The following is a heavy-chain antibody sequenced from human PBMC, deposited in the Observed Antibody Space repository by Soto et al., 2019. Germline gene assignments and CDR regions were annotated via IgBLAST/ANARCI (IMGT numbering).Heavy chain of an antibody. J-gene: IGHJ4*02. D-gene: IGHD4-17*01. CDR3: ARDYGDYFFFFDY. CDR2: YSGFT. Sequence: QVQLQESGPGLVKPSETLSLTCTVSGGSITTYQWSWIRQPPGKGLEWIGGYSGFTNYNPSLESRATISVDQSKNQFFLTRRSVTAADTAVYYCARDYGDYFFFFDYWGQGALVTVSS. V-gene: IGHV4-59*01. CDR1: GGSITTYQ.